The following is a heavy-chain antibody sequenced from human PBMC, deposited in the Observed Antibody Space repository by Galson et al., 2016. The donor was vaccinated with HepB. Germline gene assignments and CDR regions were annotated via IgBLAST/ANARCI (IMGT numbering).Heavy chain of an antibody. D-gene: IGHD4-11*01. Sequence: SLRLSCAASGFIFSDYCMNWIRQAPGKGLEWVSNIRSGISYTDYADSVKGRFTISRDNARNSLYLKMNSPRVEDTAVYYCVRGGRVQPTVDDYYYYHGMDVWGQGTTVSVSS. CDR2: IRSGISYT. J-gene: IGHJ6*02. CDR3: VRGGRVQPTVDDYYYYHGMDV. V-gene: IGHV3-11*03. CDR1: GFIFSDYC.